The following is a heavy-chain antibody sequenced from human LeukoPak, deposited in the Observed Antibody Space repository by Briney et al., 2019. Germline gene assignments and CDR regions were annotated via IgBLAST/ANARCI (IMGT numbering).Heavy chain of an antibody. D-gene: IGHD6-19*01. V-gene: IGHV4-61*10. CDR1: GDSISSGSFY. Sequence: SETLSLTCTVSGDSISSGSFYWSWIRQAAGKGLEWIGRVSSSGRTTYNPSLKSRLTISITTSKNQFSLKLSSVTAADTAVYYCARERVAVAGRYFDYWGQGTLVTVSS. CDR2: VSSSGRT. J-gene: IGHJ4*02. CDR3: ARERVAVAGRYFDY.